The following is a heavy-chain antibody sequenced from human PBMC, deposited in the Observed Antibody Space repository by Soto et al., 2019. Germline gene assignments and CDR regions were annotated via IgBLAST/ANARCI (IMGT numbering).Heavy chain of an antibody. CDR2: IYYSGSP. CDR3: ATDRDTADYYYGMDV. D-gene: IGHD5-18*01. Sequence: QVQLQESGPGLVKPSQTLSLTCTVSGGSISSGDYYWHWIRQPPGKGLEWIGYIYYSGSPYYNPSLKSLVTIAVDTSTIQFALKLSSVPAADTAVYYCATDRDTADYYYGMDVWGQGTTVTVSS. CDR1: GGSISSGDYY. V-gene: IGHV4-30-4*01. J-gene: IGHJ6*02.